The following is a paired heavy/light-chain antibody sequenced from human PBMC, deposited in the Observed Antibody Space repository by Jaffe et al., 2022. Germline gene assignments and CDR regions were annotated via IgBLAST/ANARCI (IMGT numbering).Light chain of an antibody. CDR1: QAITKY. CDR3: QQIDSYPLT. CDR2: SAS. V-gene: IGKV1-9*01. Sequence: DIQLTQSPSFLSASVGDRVTITCRASQAITKYLSWYQQKPGKAPTLLIYSASKLQSGVPSRFSGSGFGTEFSLTIRDLQPEDFATYYCQQIDSYPLTFGGGTKVEV. J-gene: IGKJ4*01.
Heavy chain of an antibody. J-gene: IGHJ4*01. Sequence: EVQLVESGGGLVQPGGSVRLSCAASGFDVKDHYMSWVRQTPDKGLEWVSVLWSGGNKFYSDSVRGRFSVSRSPSENTLFLDMKDVRPEDTGLYYCVTQGWMRAIVQKGPVYFDNWGRGTLVTVSS. CDR2: LWSGGNK. CDR3: VTQGWMRAIVQKGPVYFDN. V-gene: IGHV3-53*04. CDR1: GFDVKDHY. D-gene: IGHD6-19*01.